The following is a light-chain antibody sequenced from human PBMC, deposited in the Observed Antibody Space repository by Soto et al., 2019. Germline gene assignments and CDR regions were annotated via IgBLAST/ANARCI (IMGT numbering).Light chain of an antibody. Sequence: QSALTQPASVSGSPGQSITISCTGTSSDVGGYNYVSWYQQHPGKAPKLMIYEVSNRPSGVSNRFSGSKSGNTASLTISGLQAEDEAAYYCSSYTSSSTAFGTGTKLTVL. CDR2: EVS. CDR1: SSDVGGYNY. CDR3: SSYTSSSTA. J-gene: IGLJ1*01. V-gene: IGLV2-14*01.